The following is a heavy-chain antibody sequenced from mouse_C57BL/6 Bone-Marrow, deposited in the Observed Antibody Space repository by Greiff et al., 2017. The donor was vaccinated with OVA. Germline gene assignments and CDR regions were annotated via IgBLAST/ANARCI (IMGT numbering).Heavy chain of an antibody. V-gene: IGHV1-72*01. Sequence: QVQLQQSGPELVKPGASVKISCKASGYSFTGYYMHWVKQRPGRGLEWIGRIDPNSGGTKYNEKFKSKATLTVDKPSSTAYMQLSSLTSEDSAVYYWAMGGSSYNWYFDVWGTGTTVTVSS. CDR1: GYSFTGYY. D-gene: IGHD1-1*01. CDR3: AMGGSSYNWYFDV. CDR2: IDPNSGGT. J-gene: IGHJ1*03.